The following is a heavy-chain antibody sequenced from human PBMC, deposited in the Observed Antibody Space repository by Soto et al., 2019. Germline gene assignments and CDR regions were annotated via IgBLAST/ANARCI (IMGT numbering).Heavy chain of an antibody. V-gene: IGHV3-15*01. Sequence: GGSLRLSCAASGFTFSNAWMSWVRQAPGKGLEWVGRIKSKTDGGTTDYAAPVKGRFTISRDDSKNTLYLQMNSLKTEDTAVYYCTTSRITMVRGVYAPSYYYYYMDVWGKGTTVTVSS. CDR3: TTSRITMVRGVYAPSYYYYYMDV. CDR1: GFTFSNAW. CDR2: IKSKTDGGTT. J-gene: IGHJ6*03. D-gene: IGHD3-10*01.